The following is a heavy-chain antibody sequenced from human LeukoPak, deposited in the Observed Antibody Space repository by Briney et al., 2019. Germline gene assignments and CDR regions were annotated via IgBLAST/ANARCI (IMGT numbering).Heavy chain of an antibody. CDR2: ISSSGSTI. J-gene: IGHJ4*02. Sequence: GGSLRLSCAASGFTFSSYEMNWVRQAPGKGLEWVSYISSSGSTIYYADSVKGRFTISRDNAKNSLYLQMNSLRAEDTAVYYCARPVTGEIAAAGISWYFDYWGQGTLVTVSS. CDR3: ARPVTGEIAAAGISWYFDY. D-gene: IGHD6-13*01. CDR1: GFTFSSYE. V-gene: IGHV3-48*03.